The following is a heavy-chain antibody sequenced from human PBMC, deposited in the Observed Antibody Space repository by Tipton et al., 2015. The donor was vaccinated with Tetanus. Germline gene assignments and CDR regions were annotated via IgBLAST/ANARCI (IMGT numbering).Heavy chain of an antibody. CDR1: GFTFSSYA. Sequence: QLVQSGGGVVQPGRSLRLSCAASGFTFSSYAMHWVRQAPGKGLEWVAVISYDGSNKYYADSVKGRFTISRDNSKNTLYLQMNSLRAEDTAVYYCARGGILRYFDWLFQPVGFDYWGQGTLVTVSS. CDR3: ARGGILRYFDWLFQPVGFDY. CDR2: ISYDGSNK. J-gene: IGHJ4*02. V-gene: IGHV3-30-3*01. D-gene: IGHD3-9*01.